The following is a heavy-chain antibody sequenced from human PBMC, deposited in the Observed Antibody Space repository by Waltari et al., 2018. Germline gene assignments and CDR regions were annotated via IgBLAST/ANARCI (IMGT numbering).Heavy chain of an antibody. CDR1: GGSISSYY. J-gene: IGHJ4*02. V-gene: IGHV4-59*01. CDR3: ARGSGWYYY. CDR2: IYYSGST. D-gene: IGHD6-19*01. Sequence: QVQLQESGPGLVKPSETLSLTCTVSGGSISSYYWSWIRKPPGKGLEWIGYIYYSGSTNSSPSLKSRVTISVDTSKNQFSLKLSSVTAADTAVYYCARGSGWYYYWGQGTLVTVSS.